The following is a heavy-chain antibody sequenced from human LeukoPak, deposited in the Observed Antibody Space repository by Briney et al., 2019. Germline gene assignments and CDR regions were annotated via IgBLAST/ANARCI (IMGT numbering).Heavy chain of an antibody. Sequence: GESLKISCKGSGYSFTSYWIGWVRQMPGKGLEWMGIIYPGDSDTRYSPSFQGQVTISADKSISTAYLQWSSLKASDTAMYYCARREYQLRQNGGWFDPWGQGTLVTVSS. D-gene: IGHD2-2*01. CDR3: ARREYQLRQNGGWFDP. CDR2: IYPGDSDT. V-gene: IGHV5-51*01. CDR1: GYSFTSYW. J-gene: IGHJ5*02.